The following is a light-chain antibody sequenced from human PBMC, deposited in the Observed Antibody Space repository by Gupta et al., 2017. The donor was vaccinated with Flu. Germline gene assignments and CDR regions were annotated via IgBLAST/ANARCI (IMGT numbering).Light chain of an antibody. CDR2: DVN. CDR1: SSDVGRSDS. V-gene: IGLV2-14*03. Sequence: QSALTQPASVSGSPGQSITISCTGSSSDVGRSDSVSWYQQHPGKAPKLLIFDVNNRPSGFSSRFSGSKSGNTASLTISGLQAEDETDYYCSSYTSISTFYVFGTGTKVTVL. J-gene: IGLJ1*01. CDR3: SSYTSISTFYV.